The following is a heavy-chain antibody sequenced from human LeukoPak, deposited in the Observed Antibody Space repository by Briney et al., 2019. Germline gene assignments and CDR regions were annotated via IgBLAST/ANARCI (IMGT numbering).Heavy chain of an antibody. Sequence: PGGSLRLSCAGSGFTFSSYEMNWVRQAPGKGVEWVSYLSRSGRTIYYAGPVKGRSPISRDNAKNSLYLQMNSLRAEDTAVYYCASSQVRGVTDWGQGTLVTVSS. CDR3: ASSQVRGVTD. CDR1: GFTFSSYE. J-gene: IGHJ4*02. V-gene: IGHV3-48*03. D-gene: IGHD3-10*01. CDR2: LSRSGRTI.